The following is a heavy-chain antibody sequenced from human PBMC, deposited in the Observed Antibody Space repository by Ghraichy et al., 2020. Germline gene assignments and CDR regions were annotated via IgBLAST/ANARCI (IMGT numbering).Heavy chain of an antibody. D-gene: IGHD3-9*01. V-gene: IGHV3-53*01. CDR2: IYNNGET. Sequence: GGSLRLSCAASGFTVSSSYMTWVRQAPGKGLEWVSVIYNNGETYYADSVKGRFTISRDNSKNTLYLQMNSLRAEDTAVYYCARFLTGPQYYYYYGMDVWGQGTTVTVSS. J-gene: IGHJ6*02. CDR1: GFTVSSSY. CDR3: ARFLTGPQYYYYYGMDV.